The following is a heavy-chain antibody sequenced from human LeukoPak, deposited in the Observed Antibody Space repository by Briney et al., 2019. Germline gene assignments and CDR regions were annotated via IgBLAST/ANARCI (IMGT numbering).Heavy chain of an antibody. CDR3: AKEGATTSFDY. D-gene: IGHD1-26*01. J-gene: IGHJ4*02. V-gene: IGHV3-30*02. CDR2: IRYDGSKK. CDR1: GFTFRSYG. Sequence: PGGSLRLSCAASGFTFRSYGMQWVRQAPGKGLEWVTFIRYDGSKKYYADSVKGRFTISRDNSKNTVYLQMNSLRAEDTAVYYCAKEGATTSFDYWGPGTLVTVSS.